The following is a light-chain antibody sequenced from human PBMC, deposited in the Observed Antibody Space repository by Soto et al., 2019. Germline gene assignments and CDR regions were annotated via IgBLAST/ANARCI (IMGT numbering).Light chain of an antibody. V-gene: IGKV4-1*01. CDR1: QSVLDSAINKNH. Sequence: DIVMTQSPEFLAVSLGERATINCKSSQSVLDSAINKNHLAWYQQKPGQPPKLLFYWASTRESVVPDRFSGSGSGTDFTLTIGSLQAEDVAVYYCQQYYDIPYTFGQGTRLEI. J-gene: IGKJ2*01. CDR2: WAS. CDR3: QQYYDIPYT.